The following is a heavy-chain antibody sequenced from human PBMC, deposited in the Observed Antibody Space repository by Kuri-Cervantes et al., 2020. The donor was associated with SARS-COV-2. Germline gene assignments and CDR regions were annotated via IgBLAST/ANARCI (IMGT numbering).Heavy chain of an antibody. V-gene: IGHV3-74*01. Sequence: GESLKISCAAFGFTFSSYWMHWVHQAPGKGLVWVSRINSDGSSTGYADSVKGRFTISRDNAKNTLYLQMNSLRAEDTAVYYCARDRYDFWSGLGYYYYGMDVWGQGTTVTVSS. CDR2: INSDGSST. CDR1: GFTFSSYW. CDR3: ARDRYDFWSGLGYYYYGMDV. D-gene: IGHD3-3*01. J-gene: IGHJ6*02.